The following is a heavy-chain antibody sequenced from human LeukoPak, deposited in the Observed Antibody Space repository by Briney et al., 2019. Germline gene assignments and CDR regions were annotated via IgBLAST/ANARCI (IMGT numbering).Heavy chain of an antibody. CDR2: ISYDGSNK. J-gene: IGHJ4*02. V-gene: IGHV3-30-3*01. Sequence: GGSLRLSSAASGFTFSSYAMHWVRQAPGKGLEWVAVISYDGSNKYYADSVKGRFTISRDNSKNTLYLQMNSLRAEDTAVYYCARVNEQQLAVDYFDYWGQGTLVTVSS. CDR1: GFTFSSYA. CDR3: ARVNEQQLAVDYFDY. D-gene: IGHD6-6*01.